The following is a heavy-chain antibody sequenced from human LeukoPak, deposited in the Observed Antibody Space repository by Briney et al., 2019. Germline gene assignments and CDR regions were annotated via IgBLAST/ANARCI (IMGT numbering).Heavy chain of an antibody. J-gene: IGHJ4*02. V-gene: IGHV4-34*01. CDR1: GGSFSGYY. D-gene: IGHD5-18*01. Sequence: SETLSLTCAVYGGSFSGYYWGWIRQPPGKGLEWIGSIYYSGSTYYNPSLKSRVTISVDTSKNQFSLQLNSVTPEDTAVYYCAREGRGYSYGQIDYWGQGTLVTVSS. CDR2: IYYSGST. CDR3: AREGRGYSYGQIDY.